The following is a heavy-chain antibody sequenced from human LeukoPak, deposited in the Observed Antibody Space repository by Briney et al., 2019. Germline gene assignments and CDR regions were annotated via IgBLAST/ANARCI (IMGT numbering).Heavy chain of an antibody. Sequence: GGSLRLSCAASGFTFSSYAMSWVRQAPGKGLEWVSAISGSGGSTYYADSVKGRFTISRDNSKNTLYLQMNSLRAEDTAVYYFAKGKVRAVINGIGYWGQGTLVTVSS. CDR2: ISGSGGST. CDR1: GFTFSSYA. D-gene: IGHD3-10*01. V-gene: IGHV3-23*01. CDR3: AKGKVRAVINGIGY. J-gene: IGHJ4*02.